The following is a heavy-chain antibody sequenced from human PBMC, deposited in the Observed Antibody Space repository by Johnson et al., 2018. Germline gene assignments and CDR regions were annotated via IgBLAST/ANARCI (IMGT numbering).Heavy chain of an antibody. J-gene: IGHJ3*02. CDR1: GFTFSNYG. CDR2: ISYDGSNK. Sequence: QVQLQESGEGLVQPGGSLRLSCTASGFTFSNYGIHWVRQAPGKGLEWVAFISYDGSNKFYGDSVEGRFTISRDNSRNTLYLQMNSLRAEDTAVYYCARVGTFYGDHVEFDIWGQGTMVTVSS. V-gene: IGHV3-30*03. D-gene: IGHD4-17*01. CDR3: ARVGTFYGDHVEFDI.